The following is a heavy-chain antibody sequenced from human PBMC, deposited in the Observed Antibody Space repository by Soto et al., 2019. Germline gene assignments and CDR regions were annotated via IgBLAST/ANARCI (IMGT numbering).Heavy chain of an antibody. Sequence: QITLKESGPTLVKPTQTLTLTCTFSGFSLTTRGVGVGWIRQPPGKALECLALIYWDADKSYSPSLQSRLSITKDTSKNQLVLTMTNVDPVDTATYYCAHIPNYYQYDWFDPWGQGTLVSVSS. CDR2: IYWDADK. V-gene: IGHV2-5*02. CDR1: GFSLTTRGVG. CDR3: AHIPNYYQYDWFDP. D-gene: IGHD3-16*01. J-gene: IGHJ5*02.